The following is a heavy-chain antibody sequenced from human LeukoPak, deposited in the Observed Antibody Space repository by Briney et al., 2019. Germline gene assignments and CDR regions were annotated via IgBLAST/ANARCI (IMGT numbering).Heavy chain of an antibody. CDR3: ASSGDYYMGY. CDR2: ISKTSSSI. D-gene: IGHD1-26*01. J-gene: IGHJ4*02. Sequence: GGSLRLSCAASGFTFSTYNMNWVRQAPGKGLEWVSHISKTSSSIYYADSVKGRFTISRDNAKNSLYLQMNSLRAEDTAVYYCASSGDYYMGYWGQGTLVTVSS. CDR1: GFTFSTYN. V-gene: IGHV3-48*01.